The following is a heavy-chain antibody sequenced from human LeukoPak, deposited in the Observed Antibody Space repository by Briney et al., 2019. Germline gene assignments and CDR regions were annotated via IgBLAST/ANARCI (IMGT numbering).Heavy chain of an antibody. V-gene: IGHV1-46*01. CDR3: ARDHPSTYYYDSSGYPDAFDI. Sequence: ASVTVSCKASGGTFTSYYMHWVRQAPGQGLEWMGIINPSGGSTSYAQKFQGRVTMTRDTSTSTVYMELSSLRSEDTAVYYCARDHPSTYYYDSSGYPDAFDIWGQGTMVTVSS. D-gene: IGHD3-22*01. J-gene: IGHJ3*02. CDR2: INPSGGST. CDR1: GGTFTSYY.